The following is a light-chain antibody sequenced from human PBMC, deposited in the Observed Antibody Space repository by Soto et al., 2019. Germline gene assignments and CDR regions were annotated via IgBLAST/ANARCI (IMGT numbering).Light chain of an antibody. V-gene: IGLV2-14*03. J-gene: IGLJ1*01. CDR1: SRLISCNIY. Sequence: QSMVPQHVFFSGSLGQLTTMSCTGTSRLISCNIYVSWYKQHPGEPPKLLIYDVTNRPSGISNRFSGSKSGNTASLTISGLQTDDEADYYCGSSISGSAYVFGTGT. CDR2: DVT. CDR3: GSSISGSAYV.